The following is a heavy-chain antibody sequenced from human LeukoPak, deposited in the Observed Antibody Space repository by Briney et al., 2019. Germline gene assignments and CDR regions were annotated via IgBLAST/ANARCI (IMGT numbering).Heavy chain of an antibody. CDR1: GGSISSSNW. CDR3: AREFLNAFDI. Sequence: SGTLSLTCAVSGGSISSSNWWSWVRQPPGKGLEWIGEINHSGSTNYNPSLKSRVTISVDTSKNQFSLQLNSVTPEDTAVYYCAREFLNAFDIWAQGTMVTVSS. V-gene: IGHV4-4*02. J-gene: IGHJ3*02. CDR2: INHSGST.